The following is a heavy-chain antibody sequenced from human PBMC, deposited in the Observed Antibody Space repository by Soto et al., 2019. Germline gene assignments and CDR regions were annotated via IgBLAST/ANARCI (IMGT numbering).Heavy chain of an antibody. V-gene: IGHV4-30-4*01. Sequence: QVQLQESGPGLVKPSQTLSLTCTVSGGSISSGDYYRSWIRQPPGKVLEWIGYIYYSGSTYYNPSLKSRVTISVDTSKNQFSLKLSSVTAADTAVYYCARERWMDIVATNNYYYYGMDVWGQGTTVTVSS. CDR1: GGSISSGDYY. CDR2: IYYSGST. CDR3: ARERWMDIVATNNYYYYGMDV. D-gene: IGHD5-12*01. J-gene: IGHJ6*02.